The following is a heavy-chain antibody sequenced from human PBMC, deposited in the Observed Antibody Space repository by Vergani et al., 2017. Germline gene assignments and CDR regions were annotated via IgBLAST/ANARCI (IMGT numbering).Heavy chain of an antibody. V-gene: IGHV4-34*01. CDR3: ARVRGYCSSTSCQLRGRLDY. CDR1: GGSFSGYY. Sequence: QVQLQQWGAGLLKPSETLSLTCAVYGGSFSGYYWSWIRQPPGKGLEWIGEINHSGSTNYNPSLKSRVTISVDTSKNQFSLKLSSVTAADTAVYYCARVRGYCSSTSCQLRGRLDYWGQGTLVTVSS. CDR2: INHSGST. J-gene: IGHJ4*02. D-gene: IGHD2-2*01.